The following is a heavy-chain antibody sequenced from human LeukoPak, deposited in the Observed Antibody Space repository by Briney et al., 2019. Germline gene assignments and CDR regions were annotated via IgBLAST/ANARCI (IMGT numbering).Heavy chain of an antibody. CDR2: KNPNSGNT. D-gene: IGHD3-10*01. Sequence: ASVKVSCKASGYTFTSYDINWVRQATGQGLEWMGWKNPNSGNTGYAQKFQGRVTMTRNTSISTAYMELSSLRSEDTAVYYCAIRYGSGEKYYYYYYMDVWGKGTTVTVSS. V-gene: IGHV1-8*01. CDR1: GYTFTSYD. J-gene: IGHJ6*03. CDR3: AIRYGSGEKYYYYYYMDV.